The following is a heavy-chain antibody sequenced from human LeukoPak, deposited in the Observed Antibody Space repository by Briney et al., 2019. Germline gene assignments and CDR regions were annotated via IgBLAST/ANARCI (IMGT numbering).Heavy chain of an antibody. V-gene: IGHV4-34*01. CDR3: ARGPVTMIVEGLGMDV. J-gene: IGHJ6*02. CDR2: INHSGST. Sequence: SESLSLTCAVYGGSFSGYYWSWIRQPPGKGLEWIGEINHSGSTNYNPSLKSRVTISVDTSKNQFSLKLSSVTAADTAVYYCARGPVTMIVEGLGMDVWGQGTTVTVSS. D-gene: IGHD3-22*01. CDR1: GGSFSGYY.